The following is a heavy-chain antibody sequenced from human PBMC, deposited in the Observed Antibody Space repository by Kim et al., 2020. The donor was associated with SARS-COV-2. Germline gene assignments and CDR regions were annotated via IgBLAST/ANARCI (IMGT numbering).Heavy chain of an antibody. J-gene: IGHJ4*02. V-gene: IGHV3-33*01. CDR3: ARATYYYGSGVDY. D-gene: IGHD3-10*01. Sequence: YYADSVKSRCTNSRDKSKNTLYLQMNSLRAEDTAVYYCARATYYYGSGVDYWGQGTLVTVSS.